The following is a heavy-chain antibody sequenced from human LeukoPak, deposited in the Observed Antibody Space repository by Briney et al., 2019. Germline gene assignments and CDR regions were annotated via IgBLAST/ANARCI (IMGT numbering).Heavy chain of an antibody. J-gene: IGHJ3*02. CDR3: ARRCYSDDASDI. D-gene: IGHD5-18*01. CDR1: GFTFSSYS. Sequence: GGSLRLSCAASGFTFSSYSMNWVRQAPGKGLEWVSSISSSSSYIYYADSVKGRFTISRDNAKNSLYLQMNSLRAEDTAVYYCARRCYSDDASDIWGQGTMVTVSS. V-gene: IGHV3-21*01. CDR2: ISSSSSYI.